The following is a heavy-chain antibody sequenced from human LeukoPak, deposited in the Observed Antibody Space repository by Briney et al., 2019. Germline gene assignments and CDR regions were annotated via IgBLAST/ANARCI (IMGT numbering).Heavy chain of an antibody. D-gene: IGHD3-22*01. Sequence: GGSLRLSCAASGFTFNIYAMNWVRQAPWKGLEWVSAISGSGGSTYYADSVKGRFTISRDNSKNTLYLQMNSLRAEDTAVYYCAKVNEYYYDSSGFSDYWGQGTLVTVSS. CDR1: GFTFNIYA. V-gene: IGHV3-23*01. J-gene: IGHJ4*02. CDR2: ISGSGGST. CDR3: AKVNEYYYDSSGFSDY.